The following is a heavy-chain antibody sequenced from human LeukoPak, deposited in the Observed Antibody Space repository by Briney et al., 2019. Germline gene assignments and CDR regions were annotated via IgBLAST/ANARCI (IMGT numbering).Heavy chain of an antibody. Sequence: SETLSLTCSVSGGSISNYFWSCFRQPAGRGLDWIGRIYSNGNTSYNPSLKSRVTMSMDTSKNQFSLHLSSLTAADTAVYFCARDNQIQRTLYFDLWGRGTLVTVSS. CDR2: IYSNGNT. D-gene: IGHD3/OR15-3a*01. CDR1: GGSISNYF. V-gene: IGHV4-4*07. CDR3: ARDNQIQRTLYFDL. J-gene: IGHJ2*01.